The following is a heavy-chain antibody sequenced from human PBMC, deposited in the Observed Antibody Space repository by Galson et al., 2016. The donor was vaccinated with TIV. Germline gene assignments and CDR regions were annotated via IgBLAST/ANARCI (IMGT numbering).Heavy chain of an antibody. V-gene: IGHV3-23*01. Sequence: SLRLSCAASGFTFNTYTMDWVRQAPGKGLEWVSVINVSGDRTYYADSVKGRFTVSRDNSKNTLYLQINNLRAEDTGIYYCARDRITYTLRGAFNLWGQGTWVTVSS. CDR1: GFTFNTYT. J-gene: IGHJ3*01. D-gene: IGHD3-10*01. CDR2: INVSGDRT. CDR3: ARDRITYTLRGAFNL.